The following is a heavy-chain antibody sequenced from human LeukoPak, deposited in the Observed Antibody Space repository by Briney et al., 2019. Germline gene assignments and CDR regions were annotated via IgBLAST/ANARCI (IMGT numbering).Heavy chain of an antibody. CDR2: INPNSGGT. V-gene: IGHV1-2*02. CDR1: GYTFTGYH. CDR3: VRDTISGPSFNFDY. J-gene: IGHJ4*02. D-gene: IGHD2-15*01. Sequence: ASVKVSCKASGYTFTGYHMHWVRQAPGQGLEWMGWINPNSGGTNYVQKFQGRVTMTRDTSISTAYMELSRLRSDDTAVYYCVRDTISGPSFNFDYWGQGTLVTVSS.